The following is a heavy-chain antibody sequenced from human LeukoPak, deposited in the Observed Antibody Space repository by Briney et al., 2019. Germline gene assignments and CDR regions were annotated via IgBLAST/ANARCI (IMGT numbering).Heavy chain of an antibody. CDR3: ASRVW. J-gene: IGHJ4*02. Sequence: GGSLRLSCAASTFTVSGDYMSWVRQAPGEGLEWVSLIYTGGATYYPDSVKGRFTISRNNSKKILFLQINSLTAEDTAVYYCASRVWWGQGTLVTVSS. V-gene: IGHV3-53*01. CDR2: IYTGGAT. CDR1: TFTVSGDY.